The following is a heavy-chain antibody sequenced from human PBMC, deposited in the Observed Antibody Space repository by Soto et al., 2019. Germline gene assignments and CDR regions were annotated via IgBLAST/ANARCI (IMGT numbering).Heavy chain of an antibody. Sequence: VASVKASCKSSGCTFSSYAISWVRQAPGQGLEWMGGIIPIFGTANYAQKFQGRVTITADESTSTAYMELSSLRSEDTAVYYCARAQAPYCTNGVCLFDYWGQGTLVTVSS. J-gene: IGHJ4*02. CDR3: ARAQAPYCTNGVCLFDY. CDR2: IIPIFGTA. CDR1: GCTFSSYA. D-gene: IGHD2-8*01. V-gene: IGHV1-69*13.